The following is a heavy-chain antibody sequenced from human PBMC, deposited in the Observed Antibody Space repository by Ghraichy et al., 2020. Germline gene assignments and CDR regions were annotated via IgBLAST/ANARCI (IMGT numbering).Heavy chain of an antibody. CDR1: GGSVSSGSYY. V-gene: IGHV4-61*01. J-gene: IGHJ6*02. Sequence: SETLSLTCTVSGGSVSSGSYYWSWIRQPPGKGLEWIGYIYYSGSTNYNPSLKSRVTISVDTSKNQFSLKLSSVTAADTAVYYCARGISSDPSGDYYGMDVWGQGTTVTVSS. CDR2: IYYSGST. CDR3: ARGISSDPSGDYYGMDV. D-gene: IGHD6-19*01.